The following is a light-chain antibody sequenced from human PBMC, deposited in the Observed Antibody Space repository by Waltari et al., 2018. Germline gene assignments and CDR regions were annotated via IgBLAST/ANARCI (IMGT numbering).Light chain of an antibody. Sequence: DIQMTQSPSTLPAPVGDSVPIPCRASQNISSWLALYQQKPGKSPKLLIYQASSLESGVPSSFSGSGSGTEFTRTISSLQPDDFATYDCQQYDNFSGTFGQGTKVEIK. CDR3: QQYDNFSGT. CDR1: QNISSW. V-gene: IGKV1-5*03. J-gene: IGKJ1*01. CDR2: QAS.